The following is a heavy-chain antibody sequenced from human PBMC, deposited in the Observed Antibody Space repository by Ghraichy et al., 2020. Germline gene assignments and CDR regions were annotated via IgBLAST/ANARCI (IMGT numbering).Heavy chain of an antibody. V-gene: IGHV4-34*01. CDR1: GGSFSGYY. CDR2: INHSGST. CDR3: ARPRYCSGGSCPTGGYYFDY. J-gene: IGHJ4*02. Sequence: SETLSLTCAVYGGSFSGYYWSWIRQPPGKGLEWIGEINHSGSTNYNPSLKSRVTISVDTSKNQFSLKLSSVTAADTAVYYCARPRYCSGGSCPTGGYYFDYWGQGTLVTVSS. D-gene: IGHD2-15*01.